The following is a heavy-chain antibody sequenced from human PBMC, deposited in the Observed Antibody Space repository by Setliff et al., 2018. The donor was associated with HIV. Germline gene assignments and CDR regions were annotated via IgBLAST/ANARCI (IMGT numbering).Heavy chain of an antibody. D-gene: IGHD5-18*01. CDR2: VISTYGTE. J-gene: IGHJ4*02. V-gene: IGHV1-69*05. CDR1: GDPLNNYA. CDR3: AAGYIYGNYAADC. Sequence: SVKVSCKASGDPLNNYAISWVRQAPGQGLEGMGGVISTYGTEKYAQRFQDRVTITTDETTSTAYLEVRNLGSEDTAVYYCAAGYIYGNYAADCWGQGSPVTVSS.